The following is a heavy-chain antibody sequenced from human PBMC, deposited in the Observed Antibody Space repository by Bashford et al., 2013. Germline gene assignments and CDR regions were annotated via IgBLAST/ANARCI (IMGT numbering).Heavy chain of an antibody. CDR3: ARDRTSDDYGDYLDY. J-gene: IGHJ4*02. Sequence: ASVKVSCKASGYTFTSYAMHWVRQAPGXRLEWMGWINAGNGNTKYSQKFQGRVTITRDTSASTAYMELSSLRSEDTAVYYCARDRTSDDYGDYLDYWGQGTLVTVSS. D-gene: IGHD4-17*01. CDR1: GYTFTSYA. V-gene: IGHV1-3*01. CDR2: INAGNGNT.